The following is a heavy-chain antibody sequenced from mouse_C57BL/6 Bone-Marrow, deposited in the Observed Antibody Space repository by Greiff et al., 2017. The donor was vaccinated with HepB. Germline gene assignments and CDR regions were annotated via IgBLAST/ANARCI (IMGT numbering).Heavy chain of an antibody. CDR2: ISYDGSN. Sequence: EVKLQESGPGLVKPSQSLSLTCSVTSYSITSGYYWNWIRQFPGNKLEWMGYISYDGSNNYNPSLKNRISITRDTSKNQFFLKLNSVTTEDTATYYCARGPLYYYAMDYWGQGTSVTVSS. CDR3: ARGPLYYYAMDY. J-gene: IGHJ4*01. V-gene: IGHV3-6*01. CDR1: SYSITSGYY. D-gene: IGHD1-1*01.